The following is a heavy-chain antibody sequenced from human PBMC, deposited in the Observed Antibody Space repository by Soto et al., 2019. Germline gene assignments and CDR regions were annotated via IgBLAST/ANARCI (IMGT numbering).Heavy chain of an antibody. J-gene: IGHJ6*02. D-gene: IGHD2-8*01. Sequence: QVQLVESGGGLVTPGGSVRLSCAASGFTFGDYYMSWIRQAPGKGLEWVSYISSGGGSKYYTESVMGRFTISRDLANNSLHLQMNSLRVEDTALYFCARRGPLNNLLMVPDYFALDVWGQGTTVTVSS. V-gene: IGHV3-11*01. CDR2: ISSGGGSK. CDR1: GFTFGDYY. CDR3: ARRGPLNNLLMVPDYFALDV.